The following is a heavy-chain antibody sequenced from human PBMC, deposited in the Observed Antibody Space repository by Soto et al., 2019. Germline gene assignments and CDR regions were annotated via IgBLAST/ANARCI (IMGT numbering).Heavy chain of an antibody. CDR3: ARDCSNSSCSVWRY. CDR1: GFSLKNYA. Sequence: GGSLRLSCAASGFSLKNYAMTWVRQAPGKGLEWVSGITGSGDKTYYADSVKGRFIISRDNSENTLYLQMNSLRAEDTALYYCARDCSNSSCSVWRYWGQGTQVTVS. J-gene: IGHJ4*02. V-gene: IGHV3-23*01. D-gene: IGHD3-16*01. CDR2: ITGSGDKT.